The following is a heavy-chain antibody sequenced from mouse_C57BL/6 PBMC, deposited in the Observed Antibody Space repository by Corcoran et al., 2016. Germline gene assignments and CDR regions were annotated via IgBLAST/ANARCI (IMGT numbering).Heavy chain of an antibody. V-gene: IGHV9-3*01. J-gene: IGHJ3*01. D-gene: IGHD1-1*01. CDR2: INTYSGVP. CDR3: ARRRIYYGSSSFAY. Sequence: QIQLVQSGPELKKPGETVKISCKASGYTFTTYGMSWVKQAPGKGLKWMGWINTYSGVPTYADDFKGRFAFSLETSASTAYLQINNLKNEDTATYFCARRRIYYGSSSFAYWGQGTLVTVSA. CDR1: GYTFTTYG.